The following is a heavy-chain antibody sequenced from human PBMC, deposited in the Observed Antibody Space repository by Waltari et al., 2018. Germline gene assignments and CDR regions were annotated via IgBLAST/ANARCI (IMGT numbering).Heavy chain of an antibody. CDR2: IYPGDSDT. Sequence: EVQLVQSGAEVKKPGESLRISCRGSGYGVSRYWIPWVRQMPGKGLEWMGTIYPGDSDTTYSPSFQGQVTISADKSLRTVYLQWSSLKASDTAVYYCARHIMTEEGSSFDWFDPWGQGTQVTVSS. D-gene: IGHD3-16*01. V-gene: IGHV5-51*01. CDR3: ARHIMTEEGSSFDWFDP. CDR1: GYGVSRYW. J-gene: IGHJ5*02.